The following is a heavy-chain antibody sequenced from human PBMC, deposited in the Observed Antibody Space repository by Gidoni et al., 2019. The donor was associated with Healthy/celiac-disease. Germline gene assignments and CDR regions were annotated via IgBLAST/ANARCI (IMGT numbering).Heavy chain of an antibody. CDR3: ARVADTAMVTIDY. J-gene: IGHJ4*02. D-gene: IGHD5-18*01. CDR1: GGSFSGYY. CDR2: INHSGST. Sequence: QVQLQQWGAGLLKPSETLSLTCAVYGGSFSGYYWSWIRQPPGKGLEWIGEINHSGSTNYNPSLKSRVTISVDTSKNQFSLKLSSVTAADTAVYYCARVADTAMVTIDYWGQGTLVTVSS. V-gene: IGHV4-34*01.